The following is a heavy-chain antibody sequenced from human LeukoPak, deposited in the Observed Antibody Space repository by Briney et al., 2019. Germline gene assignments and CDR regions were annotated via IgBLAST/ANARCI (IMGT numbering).Heavy chain of an antibody. J-gene: IGHJ3*02. D-gene: IGHD3-9*01. CDR3: AKAYYDILTGYPPGAFDI. V-gene: IGHV3-30*02. CDR1: GFTFSSYG. CDR2: IRYDGSNK. Sequence: GGYLRLSCAASGFTFSSYGMHWVRQAPGKGLEWVAFIRYDGSNKYYADSVKGRFTISRDNSKNTLYLQMNSLRAEDTAVYYCAKAYYDILTGYPPGAFDIWGQGTMVTVSS.